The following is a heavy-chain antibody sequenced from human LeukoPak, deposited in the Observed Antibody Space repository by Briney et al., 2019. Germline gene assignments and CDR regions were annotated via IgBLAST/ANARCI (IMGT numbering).Heavy chain of an antibody. CDR3: AKEYCSGNSCYGGYYFDY. CDR2: ITSSSITI. Sequence: GGSLRLSCAASGFTFSSYSMNWVRQAPGKGLEWVSYITSSSITIYYADSVKGRFTISRDNAKNSLYLQMNSLRDEDTAVYYCAKEYCSGNSCYGGYYFDYWGQGTLVTVSS. D-gene: IGHD2-15*01. J-gene: IGHJ4*02. V-gene: IGHV3-48*02. CDR1: GFTFSSYS.